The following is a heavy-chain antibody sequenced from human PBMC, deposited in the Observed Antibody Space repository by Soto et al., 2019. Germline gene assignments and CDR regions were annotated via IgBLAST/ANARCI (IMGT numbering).Heavy chain of an antibody. CDR3: AGERDVDTAMVIDY. CDR1: GFTFSSYG. CDR2: IWYDGSNK. J-gene: IGHJ4*02. Sequence: QVQLVESGGGVVQPGRSLRLSCAASGFTFSSYGMHWVRQAPGKGLEWVAVIWYDGSNKYYADSVKGRFTISRDNSKNTLYLQMNSLRAEDTAVYYCAGERDVDTAMVIDYWGQGTLVTVSS. D-gene: IGHD5-18*01. V-gene: IGHV3-33*01.